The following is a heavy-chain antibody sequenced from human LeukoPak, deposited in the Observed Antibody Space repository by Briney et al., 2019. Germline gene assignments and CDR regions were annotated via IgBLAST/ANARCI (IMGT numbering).Heavy chain of an antibody. J-gene: IGHJ5*02. CDR3: ARRVISEFSIDKGNWLDP. CDR2: ILSSGST. Sequence: SETLSRTCSVSGDSISNYYWNWIRQSPGKGLEWIGYILSSGSTHHNPSLASRISLSIDPSKNQFSLKLSSVTAADTAVYYCARRVISEFSIDKGNWLDPWGQGTLVTVSS. CDR1: GDSISNYY. V-gene: IGHV4-4*09. D-gene: IGHD3-3*02.